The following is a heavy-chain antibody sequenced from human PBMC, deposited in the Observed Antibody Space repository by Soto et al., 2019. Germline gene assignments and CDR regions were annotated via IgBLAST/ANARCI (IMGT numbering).Heavy chain of an antibody. D-gene: IGHD1-7*01. CDR3: AGTTSHYWYYMDV. CDR2: TYHRSRWYN. J-gene: IGHJ6*03. Sequence: PSQTLSLTCASSGDSVSSNSAAWNWIRQSPSRGLEWLGRTYHRSRWYNDYAVSVRSRITVNPDTSKNQFSLQLTSVTPEDTAVYYCAGTTSHYWYYMDVWGKGTTVTVSS. CDR1: GDSVSSNSAA. V-gene: IGHV6-1*01.